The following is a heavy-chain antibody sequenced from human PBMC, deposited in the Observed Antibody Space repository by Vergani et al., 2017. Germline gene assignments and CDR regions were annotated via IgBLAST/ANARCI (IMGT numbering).Heavy chain of an antibody. CDR1: GFTFQAFA. J-gene: IGHJ2*01. CDR3: VKDNDYYADGPFDL. Sequence: VEAGGGLVQPGGSLRLSCTASGFTFQAFAFHWVRQVSGRGLEWGSGIDRNYGVKNGNSFEGRFSISRDNPKKAVFLQMKNLGHEDTALYFCVKDNDYYADGPFDLWWRGTLVTVSS. D-gene: IGHD3-16*01. V-gene: IGHV3-9*01. CDR2: IDRNYGVK.